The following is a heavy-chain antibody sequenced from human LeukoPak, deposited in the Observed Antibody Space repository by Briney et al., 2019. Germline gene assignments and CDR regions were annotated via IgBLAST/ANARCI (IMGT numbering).Heavy chain of an antibody. D-gene: IGHD4-17*01. J-gene: IGHJ6*03. CDR3: AAMTTVTTVLLNYYYYYYMDV. V-gene: IGHV1-69*06. CDR2: IIPIFGSS. CDR1: GGTFNNYA. Sequence: GASVKVSCKASGGTFNNYAINWVRQAPGQGLEWMGGIIPIFGSSNYAQKFQGRVTITADKSTSTAYMELSSLRSEDTAVYYCAAMTTVTTVLLNYYYYYYMDVWGKGTTVTVSS.